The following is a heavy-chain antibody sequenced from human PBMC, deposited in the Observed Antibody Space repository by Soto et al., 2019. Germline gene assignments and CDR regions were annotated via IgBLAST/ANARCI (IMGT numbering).Heavy chain of an antibody. J-gene: IGHJ4*02. CDR2: IKSKTDGGTT. D-gene: IGHD3-9*01. CDR1: GFTFSNAW. Sequence: EVQLVESGGGLVKPGGSLRLSCAASGFTFSNAWMSWVRQAPGKGLEWVGRIKSKTDGGTTDYAAPVKGRFTISRDDSKNTLYLQMNSLKTEDTAVYYCTTTLRYFDWLLFFDYWGQGTLVTVSS. CDR3: TTTLRYFDWLLFFDY. V-gene: IGHV3-15*01.